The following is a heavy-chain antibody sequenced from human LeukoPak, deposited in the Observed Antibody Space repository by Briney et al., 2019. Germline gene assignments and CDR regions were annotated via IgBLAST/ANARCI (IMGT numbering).Heavy chain of an antibody. J-gene: IGHJ6*03. D-gene: IGHD3-3*01. Sequence: PSETLSLTCTVSGGSISSYYWSWIRQPAGKGLEWIGRIYTSGSTNYNPSLKSRVTMSVDTSKNQFSLKLSSVTAADTAVYYCARGLDYDFWSGYYYYYMDVWGRGTTVTVSS. CDR3: ARGLDYDFWSGYYYYYMDV. V-gene: IGHV4-4*07. CDR1: GGSISSYY. CDR2: IYTSGST.